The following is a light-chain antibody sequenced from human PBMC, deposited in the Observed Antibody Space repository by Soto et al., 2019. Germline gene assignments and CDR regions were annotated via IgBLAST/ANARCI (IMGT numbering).Light chain of an antibody. J-gene: IGLJ1*01. CDR2: EVS. CDR1: SSDVGDYNY. Sequence: QSVLTQPASVSGAPGQSITISCTGTSSDVGDYNYVSWYQQLPGKAPKVMIYEVSNRPSGVSNRFSGSKSGITASLTISGLQAEDEADYYCSSYTSSSTYVFGTGTKVTVL. V-gene: IGLV2-14*01. CDR3: SSYTSSSTYV.